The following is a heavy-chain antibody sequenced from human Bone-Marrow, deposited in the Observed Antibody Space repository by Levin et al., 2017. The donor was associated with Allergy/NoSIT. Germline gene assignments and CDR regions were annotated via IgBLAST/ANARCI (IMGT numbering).Heavy chain of an antibody. CDR1: GFTFSSYG. Sequence: GGSLRLSCAASGFTFSSYGMHWVRQAPGKGLEWVAVIWYDGSNKYYADSVKGRFTISRDNSKNTLYLQMNSLRAEDTAVYYCARDQAALPRLLWFGELSYWGQGTLVTVSS. D-gene: IGHD3-10*01. CDR2: IWYDGSNK. V-gene: IGHV3-33*01. CDR3: ARDQAALPRLLWFGELSY. J-gene: IGHJ4*02.